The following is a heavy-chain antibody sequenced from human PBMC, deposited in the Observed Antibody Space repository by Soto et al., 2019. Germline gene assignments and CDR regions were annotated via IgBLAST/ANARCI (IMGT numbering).Heavy chain of an antibody. CDR2: IYPGDSDT. Sequence: GNSLDMVGTSSGYIFSGSWLGLVCQSPGKGLEWMGIIYPGDSDTRYSPSFQGQVTISADKSISTAYLQWSSLKASDTAMYYCARGEAAAATYGMDVWGQGTTVTVSS. V-gene: IGHV5-51*01. D-gene: IGHD6-13*01. J-gene: IGHJ6*02. CDR3: ARGEAAAATYGMDV. CDR1: GYIFSGSW.